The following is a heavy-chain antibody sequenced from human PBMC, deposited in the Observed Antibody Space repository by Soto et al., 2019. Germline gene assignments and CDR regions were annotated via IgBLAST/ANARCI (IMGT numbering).Heavy chain of an antibody. Sequence: QVQLQEPGPELGKPSQTLSLTSTFSGPSIISLDYYGTWTRRPPGKAQVWIGHTYHTGPTYYNPSLESRTIMSVDTSNNQFSLKLSSVTAADTAVFYCARGAVVNLVRGIMGGNWFDPWGQGTLVTVSS. V-gene: IGHV4-30-4*01. D-gene: IGHD3-10*01. CDR1: GPSIISLDYY. CDR3: ARGAVVNLVRGIMGGNWFDP. CDR2: TYHTGPT. J-gene: IGHJ5*02.